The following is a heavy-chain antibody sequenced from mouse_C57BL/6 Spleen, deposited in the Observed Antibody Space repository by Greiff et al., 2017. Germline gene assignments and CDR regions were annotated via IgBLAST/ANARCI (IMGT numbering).Heavy chain of an antibody. CDR2: IYPGSGNT. J-gene: IGHJ3*01. CDR3: AREAMITTGAWFAY. D-gene: IGHD2-4*01. CDR1: GYSFTSYY. V-gene: IGHV1-66*01. Sequence: QVQLQQSGPELVKPGASVKISCKASGYSFTSYYIHWVKQRPGQGLEWIGWIYPGSGNTKYNEKFKGKATLTADTSSSTAYMQLSSLTSEDSAVYYCAREAMITTGAWFAYWGQGTLVTVSA.